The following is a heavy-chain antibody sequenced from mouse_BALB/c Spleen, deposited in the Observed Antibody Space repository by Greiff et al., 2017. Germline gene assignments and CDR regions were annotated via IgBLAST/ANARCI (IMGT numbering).Heavy chain of an antibody. J-gene: IGHJ4*01. CDR3: NAWGGLRPSAMDY. CDR2: IDPENGDT. Sequence: VQLKQSGAELVRSGASVKLSCTASGFNIKDYYMHWVKQRPEQGLEWIGWIDPENGDTEYAPKFQGKATMTADTSSNTAYLQLSSLTSEDTAVYYCNAWGGLRPSAMDYWGQGTSVTVSS. D-gene: IGHD2-4*01. V-gene: IGHV14-4*02. CDR1: GFNIKDYY.